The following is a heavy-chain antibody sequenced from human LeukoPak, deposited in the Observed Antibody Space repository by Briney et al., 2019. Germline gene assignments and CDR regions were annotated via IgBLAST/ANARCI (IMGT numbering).Heavy chain of an antibody. CDR2: ISGSGGNT. V-gene: IGHV3-23*01. Sequence: EGSLRLSFAASGFTFSSYAMSWVRQAPGKGLEWVSTISGSGGNTYHADSVRGRFTISRDNSKNTLYLQMNSLRAEDRAIYYCANISWANYFDYWGQGTMVTVSS. D-gene: IGHD6-13*01. J-gene: IGHJ4*02. CDR3: ANISWANYFDY. CDR1: GFTFSSYA.